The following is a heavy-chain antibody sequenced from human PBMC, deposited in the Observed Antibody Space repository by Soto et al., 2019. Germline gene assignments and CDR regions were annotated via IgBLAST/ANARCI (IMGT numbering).Heavy chain of an antibody. CDR1: GGSISSGGYS. CDR2: IYHSGST. D-gene: IGHD5-18*01. CDR3: AGVVTPRRYFQH. V-gene: IGHV4-30-2*01. Sequence: SETLSLTCAVSGGSISSGGYSWSWIRQPPGKGLEWIGYIYHSGSTYYNPSLKSRVTISVDRSKNQFSLKLSSVTAADTAVYYCAGVVTPRRYFQHWGQGTLVTVSS. J-gene: IGHJ1*01.